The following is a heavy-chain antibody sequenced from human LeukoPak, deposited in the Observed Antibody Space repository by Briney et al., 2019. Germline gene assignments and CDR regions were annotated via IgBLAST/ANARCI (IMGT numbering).Heavy chain of an antibody. J-gene: IGHJ4*02. Sequence: SETLSLTCAVYGGSFSGYYWSWIRQPPGKGLEWIGEINHSGSTNYNPSLKSRVTISVDTSKNQFSLKLSSVTAAGTAVYYCARRNYSNYVYWGQGTLVTVSS. CDR2: INHSGST. V-gene: IGHV4-34*01. CDR1: GGSFSGYY. CDR3: ARRNYSNYVY. D-gene: IGHD4-11*01.